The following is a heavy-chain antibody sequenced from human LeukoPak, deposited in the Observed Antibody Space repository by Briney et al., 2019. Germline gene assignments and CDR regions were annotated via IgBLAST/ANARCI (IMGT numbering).Heavy chain of an antibody. J-gene: IGHJ6*02. CDR2: TSYDGSKK. Sequence: GKSLRLSCAASGFTFSNYAMHWVRQAPGKGPEWVAFTSYDGSKKYYADSVKGRFTISRDNSKNTLYLQMNSLRTEDTAVYFCANDAAQQQLSNLFYGMDVWGQGATVTVSS. CDR3: ANDAAQQQLSNLFYGMDV. D-gene: IGHD6-13*01. CDR1: GFTFSNYA. V-gene: IGHV3-30-3*02.